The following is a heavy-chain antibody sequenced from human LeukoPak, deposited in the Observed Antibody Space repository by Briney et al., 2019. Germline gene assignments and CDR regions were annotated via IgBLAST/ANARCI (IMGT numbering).Heavy chain of an antibody. D-gene: IGHD3-16*02. Sequence: GGSLRLSCAASGFTFSSYAMHWVRQAPGKGLEWVAVISYDGSNKHYADSVKGRFTISRDNSKNTLYLQMNSLRAEDTAVYYCARDFGMITFGGVIDYWGQGTLVTVSS. CDR1: GFTFSSYA. J-gene: IGHJ4*02. V-gene: IGHV3-30*04. CDR2: ISYDGSNK. CDR3: ARDFGMITFGGVIDY.